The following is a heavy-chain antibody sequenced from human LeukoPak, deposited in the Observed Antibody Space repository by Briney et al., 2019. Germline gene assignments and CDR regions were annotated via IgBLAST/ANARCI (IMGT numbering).Heavy chain of an antibody. Sequence: GGSLRLSCSASGFTFSTYWMSWVRQAPGKGLEWVAVIWYDGSNKYYADSVKGRFTISRDNSKNTLYLQMNSLRAEDTAVYYCARDRGLDAFDIWGQGTMVTVSS. D-gene: IGHD3-10*01. V-gene: IGHV3-33*08. CDR3: ARDRGLDAFDI. CDR1: GFTFSTYW. CDR2: IWYDGSNK. J-gene: IGHJ3*02.